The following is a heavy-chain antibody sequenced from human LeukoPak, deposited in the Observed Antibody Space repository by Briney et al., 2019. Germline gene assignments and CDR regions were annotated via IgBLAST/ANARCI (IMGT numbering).Heavy chain of an antibody. Sequence: SETLSLTCTVSGGSITSSSYYWGWIRQPPGKGLEWIGIIYYSGGTYYNPSLKSRVTISVDTSKNRFSLKLSSVTAADTAVYYCARTGSGSYSWGQGTLVTVSS. D-gene: IGHD3-10*01. J-gene: IGHJ4*02. CDR3: ARTGSGSYS. V-gene: IGHV4-39*07. CDR1: GGSITSSSYY. CDR2: IYYSGGT.